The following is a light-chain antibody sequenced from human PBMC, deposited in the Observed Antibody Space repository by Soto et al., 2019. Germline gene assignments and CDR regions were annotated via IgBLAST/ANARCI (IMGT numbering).Light chain of an antibody. Sequence: EIVMTQSPATLSVSPGESATLSCRASQSVSGALAWYQQKPGQAPRLLIYGASTRATGIPARFSGGGSGTEFTLTISSLQSEDSAVYYCQQYNNWPRTFGQGTKVDIK. J-gene: IGKJ1*01. CDR2: GAS. CDR3: QQYNNWPRT. CDR1: QSVSGA. V-gene: IGKV3-15*01.